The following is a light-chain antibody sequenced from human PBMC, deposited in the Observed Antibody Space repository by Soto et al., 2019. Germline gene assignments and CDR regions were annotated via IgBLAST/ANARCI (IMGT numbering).Light chain of an antibody. CDR2: AAS. V-gene: IGKV1-39*01. J-gene: IGKJ2*01. Sequence: DIQMTQSPSSLSASVGDRVTITCRASQSISTYLNWYQQKPGKAPKLLVYAASSLQSGVPSRFSGSGSGTDFTLTISSLQTEEFATYYCHESYSTPDAFGQGTKLEIK. CDR1: QSISTY. CDR3: HESYSTPDA.